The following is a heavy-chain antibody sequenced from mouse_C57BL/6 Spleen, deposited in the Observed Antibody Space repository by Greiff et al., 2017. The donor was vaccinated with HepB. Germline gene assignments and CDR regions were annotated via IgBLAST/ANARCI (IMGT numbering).Heavy chain of an antibody. CDR1: GFTFSDYG. CDR2: ISSGSSTI. V-gene: IGHV5-17*01. Sequence: EVMLVESGGGLVKPGGSLKLSCAASGFTFSDYGMHWVRQAPEKGLEWVAYISSGSSTIYYADTVKGRFTISRDNAKNTLFLQMTSLRSEDTAMYYCARTVRGAMDYRGQGTSVTVSS. D-gene: IGHD3-2*02. CDR3: ARTVRGAMDY. J-gene: IGHJ4*01.